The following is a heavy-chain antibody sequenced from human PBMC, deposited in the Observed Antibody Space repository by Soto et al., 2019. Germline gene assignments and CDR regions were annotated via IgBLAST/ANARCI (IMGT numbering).Heavy chain of an antibody. CDR1: GFTFSNFG. V-gene: IGHV3-33*01. CDR2: IWDDGSNK. D-gene: IGHD3-10*01. Sequence: QVQLVESGGGVVQPGRSLRLSCAASGFTFSNFGMHWVRQAPGKGLEWVAVIWDDGSNKYYADSVKGRFTISRENSKNTVYLQMNSLRIDDKAVYYCARDEDGSETYYYCGMDVWGQGNTVPVSS. CDR3: ARDEDGSETYYYCGMDV. J-gene: IGHJ6*02.